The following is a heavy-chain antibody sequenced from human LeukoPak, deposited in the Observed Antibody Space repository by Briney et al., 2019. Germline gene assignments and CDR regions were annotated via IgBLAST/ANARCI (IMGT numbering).Heavy chain of an antibody. CDR1: GYTFNGYY. CDR3: ARDRQYGSSWRRTSFDP. D-gene: IGHD6-13*01. Sequence: GASVTVSCKASGYTFNGYYINWVRQAPGQSLEWMGWINPNSGATKFAEKFQGRGTLTRDTSVNTAYMELNNLTSDDTAVYFCARDRQYGSSWRRTSFDPWGQGTLVTVSS. V-gene: IGHV1-2*02. CDR2: INPNSGAT. J-gene: IGHJ5*01.